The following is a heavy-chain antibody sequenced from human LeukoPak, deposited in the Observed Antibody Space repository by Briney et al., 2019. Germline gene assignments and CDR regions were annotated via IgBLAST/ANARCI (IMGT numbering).Heavy chain of an antibody. Sequence: SETLSLTCTVSGGSISSYYWSWIRQPPGKGLEWIGYIYYSGSTNYNPSLKSRVTISVDTSKNQFSLKLSSVTAADTAVYYCARHLAAAGRGWWFDPWGQGTLVTVSS. D-gene: IGHD6-13*01. CDR2: IYYSGST. V-gene: IGHV4-59*08. CDR3: ARHLAAAGRGWWFDP. J-gene: IGHJ5*02. CDR1: GGSISSYY.